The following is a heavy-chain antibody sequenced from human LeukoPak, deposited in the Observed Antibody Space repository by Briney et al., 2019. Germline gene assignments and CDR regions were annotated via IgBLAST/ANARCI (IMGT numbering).Heavy chain of an antibody. CDR2: IYPGDSDT. V-gene: IGHV5-51*01. CDR3: ARGVDTAMVTGAFDI. Sequence: GESLKISCKGSGYSFTSYWIGWVRRMPGKGLEWMGIIYPGDSDTRYSPSFQGQVTISADKSISTAYLQWSSLKASDTAMYYCARGVDTAMVTGAFDIWGQGTMVTVSS. D-gene: IGHD5-18*01. J-gene: IGHJ3*02. CDR1: GYSFTSYW.